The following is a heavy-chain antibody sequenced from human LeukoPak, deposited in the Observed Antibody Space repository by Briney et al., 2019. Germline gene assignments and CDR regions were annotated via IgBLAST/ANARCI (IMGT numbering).Heavy chain of an antibody. V-gene: IGHV4-34*01. CDR2: INHSGST. CDR1: GGSFSGYY. Sequence: SETLSLTCAVYGGSFSGYYWSWIRQPPGKGLEWIGEINHSGSTNYNPSLKSRVTISVDTSKNQFSLKLSSVTAADAAVYYCASVYCGGDCYPPSWGQGTLVTDSS. J-gene: IGHJ4*02. D-gene: IGHD2-21*02. CDR3: ASVYCGGDCYPPS.